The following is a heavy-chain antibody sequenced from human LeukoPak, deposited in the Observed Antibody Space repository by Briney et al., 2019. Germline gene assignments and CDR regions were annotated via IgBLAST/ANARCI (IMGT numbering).Heavy chain of an antibody. CDR1: GYTFTSYD. Sequence: GASVKVSCKASGYTFTSYDVNWVRQATGQGLEWMGWMNPNSGNTGYAQKFQGRVTMTRDTSISTAYMELSRLRSDDTAVYYCARDIAAAVPSNLNYYYYGMDVWGQGTTVTVSS. D-gene: IGHD6-13*01. V-gene: IGHV1-8*01. CDR3: ARDIAAAVPSNLNYYYYGMDV. CDR2: MNPNSGNT. J-gene: IGHJ6*02.